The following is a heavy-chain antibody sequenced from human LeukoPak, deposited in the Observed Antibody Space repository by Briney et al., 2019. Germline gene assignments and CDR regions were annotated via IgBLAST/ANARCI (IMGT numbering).Heavy chain of an antibody. Sequence: PGGSPRLSCAASGFTFSSYGMHWVRQAPGKGLEWVAFIRYDGSNKYYADSVKGRFTISRDNSKNTLYLQMNSLRAEDTAVYYCAKEGNGVGDGYNYPDYWGQGTLVTVSS. V-gene: IGHV3-30*02. CDR2: IRYDGSNK. CDR3: AKEGNGVGDGYNYPDY. J-gene: IGHJ4*02. D-gene: IGHD5-24*01. CDR1: GFTFSSYG.